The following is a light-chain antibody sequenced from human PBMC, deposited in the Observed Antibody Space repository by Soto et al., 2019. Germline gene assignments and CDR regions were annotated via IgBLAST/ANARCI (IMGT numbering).Light chain of an antibody. CDR1: DNIAPW. CDR2: KAA. J-gene: IGKJ1*01. Sequence: DIQMTQSPSTLSASVGDRGSITCRASDNIAPWVAWYQQKPGKAPKLLIYKAANLADEVPSRFAGSGSGTDFTLTITRLQPDDFATYYCQHYNSFSRPFCQGTMVAIK. CDR3: QHYNSFSRP. V-gene: IGKV1-5*03.